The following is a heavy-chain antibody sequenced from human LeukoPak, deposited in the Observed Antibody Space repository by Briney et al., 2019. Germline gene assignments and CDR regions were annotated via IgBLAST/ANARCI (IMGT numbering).Heavy chain of an antibody. J-gene: IGHJ5*02. D-gene: IGHD6-13*01. CDR2: IIPIFGTA. CDR3: AREGIAAAGTVLWFDP. V-gene: IGHV1-69*05. Sequence: GASVKVSCKASGGTFSSYAISWVRQAPGQGLEWMGRIIPIFGTAKYAQKFQGRVTITTDESTSTAYMELSSLRSEDTAVYYCAREGIAAAGTVLWFDPWGQGTLVTVSS. CDR1: GGTFSSYA.